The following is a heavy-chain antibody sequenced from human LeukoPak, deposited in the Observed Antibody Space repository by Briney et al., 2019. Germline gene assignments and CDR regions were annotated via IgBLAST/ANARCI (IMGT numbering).Heavy chain of an antibody. CDR2: IYYRGST. Sequence: PSETLSLTCTVSGGSISSYYWSWIRQPPPKGLEWVGYIYYRGSTNYNPSLKSRVSISVDTSKNQFSLKLSSVTAADTAVYYCARASRYCSGGSCSGTRVDYWGQGTLVTVSS. V-gene: IGHV4-59*01. D-gene: IGHD2-15*01. J-gene: IGHJ4*02. CDR1: GGSISSYY. CDR3: ARASRYCSGGSCSGTRVDY.